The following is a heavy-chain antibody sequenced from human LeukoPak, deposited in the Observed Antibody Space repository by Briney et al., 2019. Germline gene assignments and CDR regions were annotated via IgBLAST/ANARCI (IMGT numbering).Heavy chain of an antibody. J-gene: IGHJ4*02. CDR2: FDPEDGET. V-gene: IGHV1-24*01. CDR3: ATDLVGATRVTGGFDY. D-gene: IGHD1-26*01. Sequence: GASVKVSCKVSGYTLTELSMHWVRQAPGKGLEWMGGFDPEDGETIYAQKFQGRVTMTEDTSTDTAYMELSSLRSEDTAVYYCATDLVGATRVTGGFDYWGQGTLVTVSS. CDR1: GYTLTELS.